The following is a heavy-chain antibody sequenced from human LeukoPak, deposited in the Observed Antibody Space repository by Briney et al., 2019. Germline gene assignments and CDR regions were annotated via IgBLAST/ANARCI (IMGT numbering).Heavy chain of an antibody. Sequence: PGGSVRLSCAASGFTFSSYEMNWVRQAPGKGLEWLSYISGTSNAIYYADSVKGRFTISRDNARHSLYLQMNSLRDEDTALYYCARGTPDSSNHGDWFDPWGPGILVTVSS. D-gene: IGHD4-11*01. CDR2: ISGTSNAI. CDR3: ARGTPDSSNHGDWFDP. V-gene: IGHV3-48*03. J-gene: IGHJ5*02. CDR1: GFTFSSYE.